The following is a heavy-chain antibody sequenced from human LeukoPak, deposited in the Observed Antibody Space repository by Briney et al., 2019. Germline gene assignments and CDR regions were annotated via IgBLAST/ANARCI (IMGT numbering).Heavy chain of an antibody. J-gene: IGHJ4*02. CDR1: GGSFSGYY. CDR3: AGRITIFGVVTTYFDH. Sequence: SETLSLTCAVYGGSFSGYYWRWIRQPPGKGLEWIGEINHSGSTNYNPSLKSRVTISVDTSKNQFSLKLSSVTAADTAVYYCAGRITIFGVVTTYFDHWGQGTLVTVSS. CDR2: INHSGST. D-gene: IGHD3-3*01. V-gene: IGHV4-34*01.